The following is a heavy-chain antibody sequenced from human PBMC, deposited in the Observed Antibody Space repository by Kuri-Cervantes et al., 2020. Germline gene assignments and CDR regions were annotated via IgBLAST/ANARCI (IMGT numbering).Heavy chain of an antibody. CDR3: ARESDTTDFWSGYNL. V-gene: IGHV3-7*01. CDR2: IKRDGSQK. D-gene: IGHD3-3*01. Sequence: GGSLRLSCAASGFSFSSYWMNWVRQAPGKGLEWVANIKRDGSQKYSVDSVKGRFTISRDNAKNSLYLQMNSLRVEDTAMYYCARESDTTDFWSGYNLWGQGTLVTVSS. CDR1: GFSFSSYW. J-gene: IGHJ4*02.